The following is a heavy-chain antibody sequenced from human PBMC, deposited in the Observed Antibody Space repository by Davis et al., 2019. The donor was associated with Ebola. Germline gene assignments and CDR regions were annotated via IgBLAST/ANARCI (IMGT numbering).Heavy chain of an antibody. CDR2: IMYDGGNQ. Sequence: GGSLRLSCAASGFTFSAYPMHWVRQSPGGGLEWLALIMYDGGNQLYADSVKGRFTISRDNSGNKVFLQMTSLRPDDTAVYFCARLSGLFSSSSGALYFDLWGRGTLVSVSS. J-gene: IGHJ2*01. V-gene: IGHV3-33*04. CDR3: ARLSGLFSSSSGALYFDL. CDR1: GFTFSAYP. D-gene: IGHD6-6*01.